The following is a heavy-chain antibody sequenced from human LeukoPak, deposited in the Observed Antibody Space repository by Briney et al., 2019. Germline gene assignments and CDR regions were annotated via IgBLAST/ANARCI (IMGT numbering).Heavy chain of an antibody. CDR2: INWDGENT. Sequence: PGGSLRLSCSGSGLKFGDYGLSWVRQAPGKGLEWVSGINWDGENTAYADSVKGRFTTSRDNAENALYLQMDSLRAEDTALYYCARDLSATWYSLAYWGRGTLVTVSS. CDR3: ARDLSATWYSLAY. D-gene: IGHD2-15*01. J-gene: IGHJ4*02. V-gene: IGHV3-20*04. CDR1: GLKFGDYG.